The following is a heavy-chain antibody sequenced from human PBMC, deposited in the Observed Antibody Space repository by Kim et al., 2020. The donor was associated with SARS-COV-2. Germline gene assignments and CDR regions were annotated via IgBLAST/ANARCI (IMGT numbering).Heavy chain of an antibody. Sequence: GGSLRLSCAASGFTFSSYAMHWVRQAPGKGLEWVAVISYDGSNKYYADSVKGRFTISRDNSKNTLYLQMNSLRAEDTAVYYCARDRWGSSSSRYFDYWGQGTLVTVSS. CDR3: ARDRWGSSSSRYFDY. V-gene: IGHV3-30-3*01. D-gene: IGHD6-13*01. J-gene: IGHJ4*02. CDR1: GFTFSSYA. CDR2: ISYDGSNK.